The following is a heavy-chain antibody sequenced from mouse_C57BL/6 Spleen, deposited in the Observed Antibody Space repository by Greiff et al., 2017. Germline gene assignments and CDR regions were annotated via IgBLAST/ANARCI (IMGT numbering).Heavy chain of an antibody. D-gene: IGHD2-4*01. CDR2: IHPSDSDT. CDR1: GYTFTSYW. V-gene: IGHV1-74*01. CDR3: APLYYDYDWYFDV. Sequence: QVQLKQPGAELVKPGASVKVSCKASGYTFTSYWMHWVKQRPGQGLEWIGRIHPSDSDTNYNQKFKGKDTLTVDKSSSTAYMQLSSLTSEDSAVYYCAPLYYDYDWYFDVWGTGTTVTVSS. J-gene: IGHJ1*03.